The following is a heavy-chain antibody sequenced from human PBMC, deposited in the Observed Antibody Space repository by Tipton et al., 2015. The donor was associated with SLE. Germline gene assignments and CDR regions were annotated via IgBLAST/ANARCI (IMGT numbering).Heavy chain of an antibody. CDR3: ARGGEYSSSYNWFDP. J-gene: IGHJ5*02. CDR1: GYSISSGYY. Sequence: LRLSCKVSGYSISSGYYWGWIRQSPGKGLEWIGHISYSGSTYYNPSLKSRLTISVDTSKNQFSLKLSSVTAADTAVYYCARGGEYSSSYNWFDPWGQGTLVTVSS. V-gene: IGHV4-38-2*02. D-gene: IGHD6-6*01. CDR2: ISYSGST.